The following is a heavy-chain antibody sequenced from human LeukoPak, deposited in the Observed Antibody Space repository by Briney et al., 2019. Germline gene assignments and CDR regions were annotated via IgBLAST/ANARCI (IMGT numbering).Heavy chain of an antibody. CDR3: ARVPVRYFSLNYYFDY. J-gene: IGHJ4*02. D-gene: IGHD2/OR15-2a*01. Sequence: PSETLSLTCTVSGYSISSGYYWGWIRQPPGKGLEWIGSIYHSGSTYYNPSLKSRVTISVDTSKNQFSLKLSSVTAADTAVYYCARVPVRYFSLNYYFDYWGQGTLVTVSS. CDR2: IYHSGST. CDR1: GYSISSGYY. V-gene: IGHV4-38-2*02.